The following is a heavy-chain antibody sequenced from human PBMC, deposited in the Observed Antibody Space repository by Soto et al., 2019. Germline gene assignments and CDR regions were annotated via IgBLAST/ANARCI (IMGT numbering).Heavy chain of an antibody. V-gene: IGHV3-23*01. D-gene: IGHD6-19*01. Sequence: GGSLRLSCAASGFPFRTHPPPPPPPPPGKGLEWVSAISGNGAETSYAASVRGRFTISRDNSRDTLYLQMNSLRADDTAVYYCGKERPGSGWFVCSYWGQGMLVTVSS. CDR1: GFPFRTHP. CDR2: ISGNGAET. J-gene: IGHJ4*02. CDR3: GKERPGSGWFVCSY.